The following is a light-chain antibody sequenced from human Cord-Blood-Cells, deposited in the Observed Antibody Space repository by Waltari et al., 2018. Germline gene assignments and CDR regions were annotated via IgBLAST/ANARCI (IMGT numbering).Light chain of an antibody. CDR1: SMDVGAYNY. J-gene: IGLJ3*02. CDR3: SSYTSSSTV. Sequence: QSALTQPAPVSGSPGQSITIPCTGTSMDVGAYNYVSWYQQHPGKAPKLMIYDVSKRPSGVSNRFTGSKSGNTASLTISGLQAEDEADYYCSSYTSSSTVFGGGTKLTVL. V-gene: IGLV2-14*01. CDR2: DVS.